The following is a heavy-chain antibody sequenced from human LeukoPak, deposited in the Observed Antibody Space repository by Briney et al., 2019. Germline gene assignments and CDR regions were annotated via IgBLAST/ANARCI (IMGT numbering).Heavy chain of an antibody. Sequence: GGSLRLSCAASGFTFSSYAMSWVRQAPGKGLEWVSAIIISGKNTYYADSVKGRFTISRDTSVHTLYVQMHSLRSEEPAVNYSARLISPSSSRFSDYWGQGTLGTVSS. CDR1: GFTFSSYA. V-gene: IGHV3-23*01. CDR2: IIISGKNT. D-gene: IGHD3-3*02. CDR3: ARLISPSSSRFSDY. J-gene: IGHJ4*01.